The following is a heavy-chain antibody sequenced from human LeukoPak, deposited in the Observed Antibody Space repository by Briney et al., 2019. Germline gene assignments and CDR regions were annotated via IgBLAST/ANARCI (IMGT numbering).Heavy chain of an antibody. CDR3: ARLRGQQLAAFDN. Sequence: GGSLRLSCAASGFTFHNYAIHRVRQAPGKGLEWVSLTSGDGITTYFADSVKGRFTISRDNSKSSLFLQMNSLRAEDTAVYYCARLRGQQLAAFDNWGQGTLVTVSS. J-gene: IGHJ4*02. D-gene: IGHD6-13*01. CDR2: TSGDGITT. CDR1: GFTFHNYA. V-gene: IGHV3-43*02.